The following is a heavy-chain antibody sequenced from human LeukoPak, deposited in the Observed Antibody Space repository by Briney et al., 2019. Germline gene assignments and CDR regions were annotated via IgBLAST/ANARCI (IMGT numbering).Heavy chain of an antibody. Sequence: KTSETLSLTCAVYGGSFSGYYWSWIRQPPGKELEWIGEINHSGSTNYNPSLKSRVTISVDTSKNQFSLKLSSVTAADTAVYYCARRGFGDGYNVWGQGTLVTVSS. CDR3: ARRGFGDGYNV. V-gene: IGHV4-34*01. CDR2: INHSGST. J-gene: IGHJ4*02. D-gene: IGHD5-24*01. CDR1: GGSFSGYY.